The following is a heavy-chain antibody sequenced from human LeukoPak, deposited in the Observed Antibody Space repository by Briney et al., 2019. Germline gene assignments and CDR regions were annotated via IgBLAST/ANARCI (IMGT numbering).Heavy chain of an antibody. CDR2: IYHSGST. V-gene: IGHV4-38-2*01. D-gene: IGHD2-15*01. CDR3: ARLPYCSGGSCYSAGDY. CDR1: GYSISSGYY. J-gene: IGHJ4*02. Sequence: SETLSLTCAVSGYSISSGYYWGWIRQPPGRGLEWIGSIYHSGSTYCNPSLKSRVTISVDTSKNQFSLKLSSVTAADTAVYYCARLPYCSGGSCYSAGDYWGQETLVTVSS.